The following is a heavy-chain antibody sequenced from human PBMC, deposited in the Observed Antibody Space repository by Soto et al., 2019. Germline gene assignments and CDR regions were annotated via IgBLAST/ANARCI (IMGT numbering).Heavy chain of an antibody. V-gene: IGHV1-3*01. CDR3: ANYRTTSPVGFDI. D-gene: IGHD1-1*01. Sequence: ASVKVSCKASGYTFTSYAMHWVRQAPGQRLEWMGWINAGNGNTKYAQKFQGRVTITRDSSISTVYTELSSLRSEDTAVYYCANYRTTSPVGFDIWGQGTMVTVSS. J-gene: IGHJ3*02. CDR1: GYTFTSYA. CDR2: INAGNGNT.